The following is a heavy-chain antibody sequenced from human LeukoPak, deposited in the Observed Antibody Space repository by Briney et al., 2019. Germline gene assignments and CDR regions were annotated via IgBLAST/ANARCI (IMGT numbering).Heavy chain of an antibody. Sequence: GGSLRLSCAASGFTFSSYSMNWVRQAPGKGLEWVSSISSSSSYIYYADSVKGRFTISRDNAKNSLYLQMRSLRAEDTAVYYCARVGNSSGYYIDYWGQGTLVTVSS. D-gene: IGHD3-22*01. CDR3: ARVGNSSGYYIDY. V-gene: IGHV3-21*01. CDR1: GFTFSSYS. J-gene: IGHJ4*02. CDR2: ISSSSSYI.